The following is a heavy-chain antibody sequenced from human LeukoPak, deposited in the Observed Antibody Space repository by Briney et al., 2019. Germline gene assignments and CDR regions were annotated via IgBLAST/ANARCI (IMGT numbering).Heavy chain of an antibody. D-gene: IGHD6-13*01. CDR2: ISSTSTFT. Sequence: GGSLRLSCAASGFTFNTYTFNWVRQAPGKGLEWVAFISSTSTFTYYADSVKGRFTISRDNAKNSLFLQMNSLRVEDTAIYYCARGYNHQIAAANDYWGQGALVTVSS. V-gene: IGHV3-48*01. J-gene: IGHJ4*02. CDR1: GFTFNTYT. CDR3: ARGYNHQIAAANDY.